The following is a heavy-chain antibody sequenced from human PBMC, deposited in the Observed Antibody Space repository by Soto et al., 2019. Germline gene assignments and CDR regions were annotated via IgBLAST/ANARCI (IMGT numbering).Heavy chain of an antibody. CDR1: GFTFSSYA. CDR3: AKASLWFGELSKYYFDY. Sequence: GGSLRLSCAASGFTFSSYAMSWVRQAPGKGLEWVSAISGSGGSTYYADSVKGRFTISRDNSKNTLYLQMNSLRAEDTAVYYCAKASLWFGELSKYYFDYWGQGTLVTVSS. D-gene: IGHD3-10*01. V-gene: IGHV3-23*01. J-gene: IGHJ4*02. CDR2: ISGSGGST.